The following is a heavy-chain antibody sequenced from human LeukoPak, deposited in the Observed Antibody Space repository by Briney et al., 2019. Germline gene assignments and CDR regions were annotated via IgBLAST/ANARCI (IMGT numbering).Heavy chain of an antibody. V-gene: IGHV1-69*06. CDR1: GGTFSSYA. D-gene: IGHD2-15*01. J-gene: IGHJ6*03. CDR2: IIPIFGTA. CDR3: ARGYCSGGSCYATQRRYYYYYMDV. Sequence: SVKVSCKASGGTFSSYAISWVRQAPGQGLEWMGGIIPIFGTANYAQKFQGRVTITADKSTSTAYMELSSLRSEDTAVYYCARGYCSGGSCYATQRRYYYYYMDVWGKGTTVTVSS.